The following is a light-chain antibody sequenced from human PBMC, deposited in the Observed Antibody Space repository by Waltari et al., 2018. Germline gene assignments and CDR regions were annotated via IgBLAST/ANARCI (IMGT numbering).Light chain of an antibody. CDR3: EAWDDTLNGVV. CDR2: YDN. V-gene: IGLV1-36*01. Sequence: QSVLTQPPSVSEAPRQWVTISCSGSNSNIGNHAVNWYQKLPGKAPKLLIYYDNLLSPGVSDRFSGSKSDTSASLAISGLQSEDEADYYCEAWDDTLNGVVFGGGTKLTVL. CDR1: NSNIGNHA. J-gene: IGLJ3*02.